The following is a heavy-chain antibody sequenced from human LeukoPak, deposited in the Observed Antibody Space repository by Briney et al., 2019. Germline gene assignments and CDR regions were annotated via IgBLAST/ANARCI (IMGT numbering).Heavy chain of an antibody. D-gene: IGHD6-19*01. Sequence: GGSLRLSCAASGFTFSDYYMSWLRQAPGKGLEWVSYISSSSSSRNYTDSVKGRFTISRDNAKSTLYLQMNSLRAEDTAVYYCARGLAVAPRVFDFWGQGTLVTVSS. CDR1: GFTFSDYY. V-gene: IGHV3-11*06. J-gene: IGHJ4*02. CDR3: ARGLAVAPRVFDF. CDR2: ISSSSSSR.